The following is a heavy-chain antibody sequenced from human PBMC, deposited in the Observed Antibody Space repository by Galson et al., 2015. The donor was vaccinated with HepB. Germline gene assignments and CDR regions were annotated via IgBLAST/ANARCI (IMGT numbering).Heavy chain of an antibody. V-gene: IGHV1-18*04. CDR3: ARGALIVVVGATQNNWFDP. CDR2: TSPYSRHT. CDR1: GYTFSSYS. Sequence: SCKASGYTFSSYSITWVRQAPGQGLEWMGWTSPYSRHTEYSQKLQGRVTMTTDTSTSTAYMELRSLRSDGTAVYYCARGALIVVVGATQNNWFDPWGQGTLVTVSS. J-gene: IGHJ5*02. D-gene: IGHD2-15*01.